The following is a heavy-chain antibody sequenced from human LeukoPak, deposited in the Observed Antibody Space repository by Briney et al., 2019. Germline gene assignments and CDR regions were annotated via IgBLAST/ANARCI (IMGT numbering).Heavy chain of an antibody. CDR2: ISYDGSNK. CDR1: GFTFSSYA. D-gene: IGHD1-26*01. CDR3: ARVWWELLDY. V-gene: IGHV3-30*01. J-gene: IGHJ4*02. Sequence: GGSLRLSCAASGFTFSSYAMHWVRQAPGKGLEWEAVISYDGSNKYYADSVKGRFTISRDNSKNTLYLQMNSLRAEDTAVYYCARVWWELLDYWGQGTLVTVSS.